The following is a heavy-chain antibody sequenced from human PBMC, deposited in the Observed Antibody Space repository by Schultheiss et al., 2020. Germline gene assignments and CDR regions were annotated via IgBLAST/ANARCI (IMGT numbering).Heavy chain of an antibody. Sequence: SETLSLTCAVSGGSISSDYWSWIRQPAGKGLEWIGYIYYSGSTNYNPSLKSRVTISVDTSKNQFSLKLSSVTAADTAVYYCARDRSRYGDYNWFDPWGQGTVVTVSS. CDR1: GGSISSDY. J-gene: IGHJ5*02. CDR3: ARDRSRYGDYNWFDP. D-gene: IGHD4-17*01. V-gene: IGHV4-59*01. CDR2: IYYSGST.